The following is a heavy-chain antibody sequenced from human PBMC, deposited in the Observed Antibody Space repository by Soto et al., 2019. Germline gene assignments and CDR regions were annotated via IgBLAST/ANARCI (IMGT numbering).Heavy chain of an antibody. CDR2: IIPIFGTA. D-gene: IGHD5-18*01. CDR3: ATVPRIQLWFAYYYGMDV. CDR1: GGTFSSYA. J-gene: IGHJ6*02. V-gene: IGHV1-69*13. Sequence: ASVKVSCKASGGTFSSYAISWVRQAPGQGLEWMGGIIPIFGTANYAQKFQGRVTITADESTSTAYMELSSLRSEDTALYYGATVPRIQLWFAYYYGMDVWGQGTTVTVSS.